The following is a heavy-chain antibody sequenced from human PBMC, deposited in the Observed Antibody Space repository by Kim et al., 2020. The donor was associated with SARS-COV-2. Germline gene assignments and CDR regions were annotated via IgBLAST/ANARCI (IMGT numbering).Heavy chain of an antibody. J-gene: IGHJ3*02. V-gene: IGHV4-30-2*01. CDR3: AGGHGGNLHAFDI. D-gene: IGHD2-21*02. Sequence: YNPSRESRVTISVDRSKNQFSLKLSSVTAAGTAVYYCAGGHGGNLHAFDIWGQGTMVTVSS.